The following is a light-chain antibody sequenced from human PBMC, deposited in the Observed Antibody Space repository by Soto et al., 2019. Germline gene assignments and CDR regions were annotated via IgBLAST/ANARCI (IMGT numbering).Light chain of an antibody. CDR3: SSYTTDNTRV. CDR2: EVN. V-gene: IGLV2-14*01. Sequence: QSALTQPASVSGSPGQSITIFCTGTSSDVGGYNYVSWYQQYPGKAPKLMIYEVNNRPSGVSNRFSGSKSGNTASLTISGLQADDEADYYCSSYTTDNTRVFGGETKVTVL. CDR1: SSDVGGYNY. J-gene: IGLJ2*01.